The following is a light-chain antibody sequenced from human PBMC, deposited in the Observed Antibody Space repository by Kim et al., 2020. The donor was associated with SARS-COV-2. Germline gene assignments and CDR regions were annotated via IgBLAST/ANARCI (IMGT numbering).Light chain of an antibody. CDR2: DAS. CDR1: QSISSW. V-gene: IGKV1-5*01. CDR3: QHYNCHST. Sequence: IQMTQSPSTLSASVGDTVTITCRASQSISSWLAYYQQKPGKAPKLLIYDASSLESGVSSRFSGSGAGAEFTLIISSLQPDDSATYYYQHYNCHSTFGQGTKVDIK. J-gene: IGKJ1*01.